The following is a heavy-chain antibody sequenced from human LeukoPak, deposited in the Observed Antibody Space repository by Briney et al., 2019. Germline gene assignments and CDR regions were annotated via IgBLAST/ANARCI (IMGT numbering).Heavy chain of an antibody. Sequence: SVKVSCKASGGTFSSYAISWVRQAPGQGLEWMGGLIPIFGTANYAQKFQGRVTITADESTSTAYMELSSLRSEDTAVYYCATGRQGYCSGGSCYALGDYYYYYGMDVWGKGTTVTVSS. CDR1: GGTFSSYA. CDR2: LIPIFGTA. V-gene: IGHV1-69*13. D-gene: IGHD2-15*01. CDR3: ATGRQGYCSGGSCYALGDYYYYYGMDV. J-gene: IGHJ6*04.